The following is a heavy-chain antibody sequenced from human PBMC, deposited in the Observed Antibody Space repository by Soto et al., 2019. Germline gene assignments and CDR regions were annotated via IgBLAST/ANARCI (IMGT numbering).Heavy chain of an antibody. D-gene: IGHD6-13*01. CDR3: ARDQTGITTAGGGRIDH. Sequence: QVQLVESGGGVVQPGRSLRLSCAASGFTFSTHAMHWVRQAPGKGLECVAIVSFDGSNKYYADSVKGRFTSRDNSKNTLYLQMSGLTPEDTAVYYCARDQTGITTAGGGRIDHWGQGTLVTVSS. CDR1: GFTFSTHA. CDR2: VSFDGSNK. V-gene: IGHV3-30-3*01. J-gene: IGHJ4*02.